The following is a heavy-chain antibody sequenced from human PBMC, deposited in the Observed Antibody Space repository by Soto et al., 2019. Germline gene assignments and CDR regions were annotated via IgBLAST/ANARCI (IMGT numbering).Heavy chain of an antibody. CDR3: ARWGNNKKLDY. CDR1: GFTFSSNG. V-gene: IGHV3-33*01. CDR2: IWYDGSNK. J-gene: IGHJ4*02. D-gene: IGHD3-16*01. Sequence: QVQLEQSGGGVVQPGRSLRLSCAASGFTFSSNGMHWVRQAPGKGLEWVAVIWYDGSNKYYADSVEGRFTISRDNSKNTMYLQMNSLRAEDTAVYYCARWGNNKKLDYWGQGPLVTVSS.